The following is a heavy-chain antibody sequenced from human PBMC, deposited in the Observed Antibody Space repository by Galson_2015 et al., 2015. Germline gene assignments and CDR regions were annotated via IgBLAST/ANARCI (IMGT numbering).Heavy chain of an antibody. CDR2: IYYSGST. D-gene: IGHD3-10*01. CDR1: GGSISSYY. J-gene: IGHJ5*02. V-gene: IGHV4-59*01. Sequence: SETLSLTCTVSGGSISSYYWSWIRQPPGKGLEWIGYIYYSGSTNYNPSLKSRVTISVDTSKNQFSLKLSSVTAADTAVYYCARGGAPIWFGFGGNWFDPWGQGTLVTVSS. CDR3: ARGGAPIWFGFGGNWFDP.